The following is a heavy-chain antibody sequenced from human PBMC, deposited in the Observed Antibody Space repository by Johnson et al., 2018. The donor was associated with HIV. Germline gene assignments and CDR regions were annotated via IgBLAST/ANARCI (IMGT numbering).Heavy chain of an antibody. Sequence: QVQLVESGGGVVQPGGSLRLSCAASGFTFSTYGMHWVRQAPGKGLEWVAFIRHDGSNKYYADSVKGRFTISRDNSKNMLFLQMNSLRAEDTAMFYCAKYNRNHDAFDIWGQGTKVTVSS. V-gene: IGHV3-30*02. CDR2: IRHDGSNK. CDR1: GFTFSTYG. D-gene: IGHD1-14*01. CDR3: AKYNRNHDAFDI. J-gene: IGHJ3*02.